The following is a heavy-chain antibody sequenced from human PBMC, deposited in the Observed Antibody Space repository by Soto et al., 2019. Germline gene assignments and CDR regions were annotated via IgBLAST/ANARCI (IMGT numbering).Heavy chain of an antibody. CDR1: GGTFSTYT. V-gene: IGHV1-69*08. CDR2: IIPINGII. CDR3: AGDPDSHYNDSHASSYP. J-gene: IGHJ5*02. Sequence: QVQLVQSGAEVKKPGSSVKVSCKASGGTFSTYTITWVRQAPGQGLEWMGRIIPINGIINYEQKFQGRVTITADKFTGTAYMELTRQRSDDTAVYYCAGDPDSHYNDSHASSYPWGQGTLVTVSS. D-gene: IGHD3-22*01.